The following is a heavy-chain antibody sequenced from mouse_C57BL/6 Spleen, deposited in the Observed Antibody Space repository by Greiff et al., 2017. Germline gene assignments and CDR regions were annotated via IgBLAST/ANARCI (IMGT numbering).Heavy chain of an antibody. J-gene: IGHJ1*03. CDR1: GYTFTGYW. D-gene: IGHD5-1*01. CDR2: ILPGSGST. V-gene: IGHV1-9*01. Sequence: QVQLQQSGAELMKPGASVKLSCKATGYTFTGYWIEWVKQRPGHGLEWIGEILPGSGSTNYNEKFKGNATFTADTSSNTAYMQLSSLTTEDSDIYYCARRSNWYFDVWGTGTTVTVSS. CDR3: ARRSNWYFDV.